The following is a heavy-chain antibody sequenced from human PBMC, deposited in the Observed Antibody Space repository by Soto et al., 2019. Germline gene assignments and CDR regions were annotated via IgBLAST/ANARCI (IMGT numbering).Heavy chain of an antibody. D-gene: IGHD2-8*01. CDR3: ARGSAVNCTNGVCYTYALDY. CDR1: GFTFSSYW. Sequence: GGSLRLSCAASGFTFSSYWMSWVRQAPGKGLEWVANIKQDGSEKYYVDSVKGRFTISRDNAKNSLYLQMNSLRAEDTAVYYCARGSAVNCTNGVCYTYALDYWGQGTLVTVSS. CDR2: IKQDGSEK. J-gene: IGHJ4*02. V-gene: IGHV3-7*01.